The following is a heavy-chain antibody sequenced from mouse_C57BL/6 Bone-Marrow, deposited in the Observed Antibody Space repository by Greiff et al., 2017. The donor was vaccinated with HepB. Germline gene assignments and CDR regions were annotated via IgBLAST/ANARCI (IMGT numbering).Heavy chain of an antibody. J-gene: IGHJ1*03. CDR2: IYPRSGNT. CDR1: GYTFTSYG. D-gene: IGHD1-1*01. CDR3: ARKRYYGSSGDGYFDV. V-gene: IGHV1-81*01. Sequence: QLQQSGAELARPGASVKLSCKASGYTFTSYGISWVKQRTGQGLEWIGEIYPRSGNTYYNEKFKGKATLTADKSSSTAYMELRSLTSEDSAVYFCARKRYYGSSGDGYFDVWGTGTTVTVSS.